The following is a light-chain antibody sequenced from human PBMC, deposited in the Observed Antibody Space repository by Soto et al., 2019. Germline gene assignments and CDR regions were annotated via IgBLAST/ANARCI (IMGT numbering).Light chain of an antibody. Sequence: EIVMTQSPATLSVSPGERVTLSCRASQSIGSDLAWYQQKPGQPPRLLIYAASTRATGIPARSSVSGSGTDFTLTISSLQSEDFAVYYCQQYNNWPPITFGQGTLLEIK. V-gene: IGKV3-15*01. J-gene: IGKJ5*01. CDR3: QQYNNWPPIT. CDR1: QSIGSD. CDR2: AAS.